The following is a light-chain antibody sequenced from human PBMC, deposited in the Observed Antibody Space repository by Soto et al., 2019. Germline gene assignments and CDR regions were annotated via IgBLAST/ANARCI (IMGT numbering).Light chain of an antibody. V-gene: IGKV1-39*01. CDR2: KAS. Sequence: DIQMTPSPSSLSASVGDRVTIPFQASQDISNYLNWYQQKPGKAPKLLIYKASTLKSGVPSRFSGSGSGTDFTLTINSLEPEDFATYYCQQSSSSPITFGQGTRLEIK. CDR1: QDISNY. CDR3: QQSSSSPIT. J-gene: IGKJ5*01.